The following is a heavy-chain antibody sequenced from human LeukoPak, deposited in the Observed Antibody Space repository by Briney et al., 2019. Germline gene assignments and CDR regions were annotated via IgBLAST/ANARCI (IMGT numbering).Heavy chain of an antibody. V-gene: IGHV3-21*01. CDR1: GCTFSSYS. J-gene: IGHJ4*02. Sequence: GGSLRLSCAASGCTFSSYSMTWVRQAPGKGLEWVSSISSSSGYIYYADSVKGRFTISRDNAKNSLYLQMSSLRAEDTAVYYCASHTKYDYVWGSYRFSPSKIDYWGQGTLVTVSS. CDR3: ASHTKYDYVWGSYRFSPSKIDY. CDR2: ISSSSGYI. D-gene: IGHD3-16*02.